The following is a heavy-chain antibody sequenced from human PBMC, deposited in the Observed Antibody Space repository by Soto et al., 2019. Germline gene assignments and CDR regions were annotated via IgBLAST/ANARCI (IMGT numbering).Heavy chain of an antibody. CDR1: GFTFSSHG. Sequence: VQLVESGGGVVQPGRSLTLSCAASGFTFSSHGMHWVRQAPGRGLEWVAVFTYDGIEKHYAESVRGRFTMSRDNSKNTVSLQMNSLRPEDTAVYYCAREQGYGWYRVADFWGQGTLVTVSS. CDR2: FTYDGIEK. CDR3: AREQGYGWYRVADF. V-gene: IGHV3-30*03. D-gene: IGHD6-19*01. J-gene: IGHJ4*02.